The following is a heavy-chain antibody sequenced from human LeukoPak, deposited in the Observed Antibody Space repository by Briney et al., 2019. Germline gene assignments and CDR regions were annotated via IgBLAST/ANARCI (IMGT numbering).Heavy chain of an antibody. CDR2: ISIGSTI. CDR1: GFTFSSYG. Sequence: GGSLRLSCAASGFTFSSYGMNWVRQAPGKGLEWVSYISIGSTIYYGDSVKGRFAISRDNSKNTLYLQMNSLRAEDTAVYYCANGGATLTFDYWGQGTLVTVSS. V-gene: IGHV3-48*01. D-gene: IGHD1-26*01. CDR3: ANGGATLTFDY. J-gene: IGHJ4*02.